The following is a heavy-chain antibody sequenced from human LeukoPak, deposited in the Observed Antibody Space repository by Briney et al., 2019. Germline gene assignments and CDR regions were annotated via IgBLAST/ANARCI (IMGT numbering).Heavy chain of an antibody. CDR2: IYPDDSET. V-gene: IGHV5-51*01. J-gene: IGHJ4*02. Sequence: PGESLKISCKGSGYRFTSYWIGWVRQMPGKGLEWMGIIYPDDSETRYSPSLQGQVIISADKSISTAYLQWSSLKASDTAIYYCARQGVLPQFDSSGYRPPYYFDYWGQGSLVTVSS. CDR3: ARQGVLPQFDSSGYRPPYYFDY. D-gene: IGHD3-22*01. CDR1: GYRFTSYW.